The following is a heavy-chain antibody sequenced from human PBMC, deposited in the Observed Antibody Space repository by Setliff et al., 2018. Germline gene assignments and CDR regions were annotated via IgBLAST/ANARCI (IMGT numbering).Heavy chain of an antibody. V-gene: IGHV4-34*01. D-gene: IGHD6-19*01. CDR3: VRTDYSDGRYSMDV. J-gene: IGHJ6*03. Sequence: SETLSLTCGAYGGTFSDYYWTWIRQPPEKGLEWIGEINHSGTTNYNPSLKSRVTISVDKSTNQFSLKLNSVTAADTAVYYCVRTDYSDGRYSMDVWGKGTTVTVSS. CDR1: GGTFSDYY. CDR2: INHSGTT.